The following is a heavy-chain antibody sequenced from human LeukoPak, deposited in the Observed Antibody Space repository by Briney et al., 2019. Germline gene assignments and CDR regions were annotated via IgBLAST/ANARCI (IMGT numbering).Heavy chain of an antibody. D-gene: IGHD3-10*01. V-gene: IGHV4-59*03. CDR1: GGSISGYY. CDR2: VHYSGNT. J-gene: IGHJ4*02. Sequence: SETLSLTCTVSGGSISGYYHNWVRQSPGRGLEWIGLVHYSGNTNYNPSLKSRVSISTDTSMNQFSLELTSVTAADTAVYYCVIGRGWQPDYWGQGIPVTVSS. CDR3: VIGRGWQPDY.